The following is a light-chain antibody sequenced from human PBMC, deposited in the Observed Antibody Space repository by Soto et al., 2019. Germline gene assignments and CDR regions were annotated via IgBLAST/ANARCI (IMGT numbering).Light chain of an antibody. J-gene: IGKJ5*01. Sequence: EIVLPQFPGTLSLSPGERATLSCRASQSVTSNSLAWYQQKVGRAPRVLIYGASNRATGIPDRFSGSGSGTDFTLTITRLEPEDFAVYYCQQYGSSPRTFGQGTRLEIK. CDR3: QQYGSSPRT. CDR2: GAS. V-gene: IGKV3-20*01. CDR1: QSVTSNS.